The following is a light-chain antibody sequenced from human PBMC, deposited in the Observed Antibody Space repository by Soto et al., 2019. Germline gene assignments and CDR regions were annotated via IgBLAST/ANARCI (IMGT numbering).Light chain of an antibody. CDR3: QQYNRLYT. Sequence: DIQMTQSPSTLSASVGDRVTITCRASQSSSSWLAWYQQKPGKAPKLLIYKASSLESGVPSRFSGSGSGTEFTLTISSLQPDDFATYYCQQYNRLYTFGQGTKVDIK. V-gene: IGKV1-5*03. J-gene: IGKJ2*01. CDR2: KAS. CDR1: QSSSSW.